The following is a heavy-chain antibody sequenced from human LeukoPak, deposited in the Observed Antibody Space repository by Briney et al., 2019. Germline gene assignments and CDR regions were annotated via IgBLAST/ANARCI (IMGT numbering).Heavy chain of an antibody. CDR3: ARLRRSRLAEFDY. Sequence: PSETLSLTCTVSGYSINSGYYWGWIRQPPGKGLKWIGSISHSGSTYYNPSLKSRVTISVDTSKNQFSLKLSSLTAADTAVYYCARLRRSRLAEFDYWGQGTLVTVSS. CDR2: ISHSGST. V-gene: IGHV4-38-2*02. CDR1: GYSINSGYY. D-gene: IGHD3-3*02. J-gene: IGHJ4*02.